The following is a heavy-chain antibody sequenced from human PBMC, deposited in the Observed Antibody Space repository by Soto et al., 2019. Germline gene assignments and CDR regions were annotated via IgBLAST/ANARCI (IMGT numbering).Heavy chain of an antibody. D-gene: IGHD6-13*01. Sequence: GASVKVSCKTSGYTFNTFGISWVRQAPGQGLEWMGWISAYTGNTNYAQKLQGRVTMTTDTATNTAYMELRSLRSDDTAVYYWARGLGYSSSWWWHSAFDIWGQGTMVTVSS. CDR1: GYTFNTFG. J-gene: IGHJ3*02. CDR2: ISAYTGNT. V-gene: IGHV1-18*01. CDR3: ARGLGYSSSWWWHSAFDI.